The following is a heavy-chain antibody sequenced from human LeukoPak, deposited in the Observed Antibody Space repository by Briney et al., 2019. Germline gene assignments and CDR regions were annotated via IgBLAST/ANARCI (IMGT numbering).Heavy chain of an antibody. D-gene: IGHD3-3*01. V-gene: IGHV1-69*05. CDR2: SIPIFGTA. Sequence: ASVKVSCKASGGTFSSYAISWVRQAPGQGLEWMGGSIPIFGTANYAQKFQGRVTITTDESPSTDYMELRSLRSDDTAVYYCARVPSDFWSKEIAFDIWGQGTMVTVSS. J-gene: IGHJ3*02. CDR1: GGTFSSYA. CDR3: ARVPSDFWSKEIAFDI.